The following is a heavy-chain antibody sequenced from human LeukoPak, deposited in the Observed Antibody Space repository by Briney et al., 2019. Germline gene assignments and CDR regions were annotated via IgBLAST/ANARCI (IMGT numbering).Heavy chain of an antibody. Sequence: GGSLRLSRAASGFTFSNHYMDWVRQAPGKGLEWVGRIRNKANSYATEYAASVKGRFTISRDDSKNSLYLQMNSLKTEDTAVYYCTRVVVTAIPSKYIDYWGQGTLVTVSS. V-gene: IGHV3-72*01. J-gene: IGHJ4*02. CDR3: TRVVVTAIPSKYIDY. CDR2: IRNKANSYAT. D-gene: IGHD2-21*02. CDR1: GFTFSNHY.